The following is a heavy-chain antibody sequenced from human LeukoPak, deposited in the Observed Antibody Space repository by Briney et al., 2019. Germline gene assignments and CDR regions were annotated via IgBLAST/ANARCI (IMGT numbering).Heavy chain of an antibody. V-gene: IGHV1-8*03. CDR1: GYTFTSYD. J-gene: IGHJ1*01. CDR3: ARGRYYDFWSGYYLAEYFQH. CDR2: MNPNSGNT. Sequence: VASVKVSCKASGYTFTSYDINWVRQATGQGLEWMGWMNPNSGNTGYAQKFQGRVTITRNTSISTAYMELSSLRSEDTAVYYCARGRYYDFWSGYYLAEYFQHWGQGTLVTVSS. D-gene: IGHD3-3*01.